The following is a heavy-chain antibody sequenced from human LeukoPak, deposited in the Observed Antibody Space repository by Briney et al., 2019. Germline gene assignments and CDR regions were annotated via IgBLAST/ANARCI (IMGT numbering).Heavy chain of an antibody. J-gene: IGHJ4*02. V-gene: IGHV1-69*05. CDR2: IIPIFGTA. CDR3: ARSSDYGGTFRLDY. CDR1: GGTFSSYA. Sequence: SVKVSCKASGGTFSSYAISWVRQAPGQGLEWMGGIIPIFGTANYAQKFQGRVTITTDESTSTAYMELSSLRSKDTAVYYCARSSDYGGTFRLDYWGQGTLVTVSS. D-gene: IGHD4-23*01.